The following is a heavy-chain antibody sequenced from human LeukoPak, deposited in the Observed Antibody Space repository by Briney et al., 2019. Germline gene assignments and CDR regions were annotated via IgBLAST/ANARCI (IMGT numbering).Heavy chain of an antibody. J-gene: IGHJ4*02. D-gene: IGHD1-26*01. Sequence: GGSLRLSCPASGFTFGSYWMSWVRQSPVKGLEWVANIKQDGSEAYYVDSVKGRFTISRDNGKNSLFLQMDSLRAEDTALYYCARDKIEGPTFLDYWGQGALVTVSS. CDR2: IKQDGSEA. V-gene: IGHV3-7*01. CDR1: GFTFGSYW. CDR3: ARDKIEGPTFLDY.